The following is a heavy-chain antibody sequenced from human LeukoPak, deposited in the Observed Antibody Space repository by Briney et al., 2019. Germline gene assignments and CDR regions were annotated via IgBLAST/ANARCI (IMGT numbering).Heavy chain of an antibody. D-gene: IGHD4-17*01. CDR3: AHDYGDTDY. CDR2: ITSSGNYT. J-gene: IGHJ4*02. Sequence: PGGSLRLSCAVTGFTGFTFSKNTMNWVRQAPGKGLEWVSSITSSGNYTYYAASVKGRFTISRDNAKNALFLQMNSLRAEDTAVYYCAHDYGDTDYWGQGTLVTVSS. V-gene: IGHV3-21*01. CDR1: GFTGFTFSKNT.